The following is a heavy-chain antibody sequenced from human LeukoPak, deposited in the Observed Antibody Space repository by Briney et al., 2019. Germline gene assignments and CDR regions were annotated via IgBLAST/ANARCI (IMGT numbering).Heavy chain of an antibody. CDR1: GGSISSSSYY. V-gene: IGHV4-39*07. CDR3: ARAPLVGIFDY. J-gene: IGHJ4*02. D-gene: IGHD1-26*01. Sequence: SETLSLTCTVSGGSISSSSYYWGWIRQPPGKGLEWIGSIYYSGSTNYNPSLKSRVTISVDTSKNQFSLKLSSVTAPDTAVYYCARAPLVGIFDYWGQGTLVTVSS. CDR2: IYYSGST.